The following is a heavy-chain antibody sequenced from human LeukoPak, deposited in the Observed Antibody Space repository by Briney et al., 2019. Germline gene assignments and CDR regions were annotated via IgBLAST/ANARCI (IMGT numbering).Heavy chain of an antibody. CDR2: IIPIFGTA. Sequence: ASVKVSCKASGGTFSSYAISWVRQAPGQGLEWMGGIIPIFGTANYAQKFQGRVTITADESTSTAYMELGSLRSEDTAVYYCASTPLTGTTELDYYYGMDVWGQGTTVTVSS. CDR1: GGTFSSYA. D-gene: IGHD1-20*01. CDR3: ASTPLTGTTELDYYYGMDV. V-gene: IGHV1-69*13. J-gene: IGHJ6*02.